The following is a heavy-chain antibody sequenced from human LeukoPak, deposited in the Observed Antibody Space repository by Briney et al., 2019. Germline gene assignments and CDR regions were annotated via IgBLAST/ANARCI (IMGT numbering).Heavy chain of an antibody. CDR2: ISYDGSNK. CDR3: ARDSYGMDV. J-gene: IGHJ6*02. CDR1: GFTFSSYA. Sequence: GRSLRLSCAASGFTFSSYAMHWVRQAPGKGLEWVAVISYDGSNKYYADSVKGRFTISRDNSKNTLYLQMNSLRAEDTAVYYCARDSYGMDVWGQGTTVTVSS. V-gene: IGHV3-30-3*01.